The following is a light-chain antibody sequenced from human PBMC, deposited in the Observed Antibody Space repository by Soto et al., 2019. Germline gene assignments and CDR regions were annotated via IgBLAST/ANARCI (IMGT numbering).Light chain of an antibody. V-gene: IGKV4-1*01. CDR1: QSLLYRSSNKNY. J-gene: IGKJ2*01. CDR3: QQYYSAPGT. Sequence: DIVMSQSPESLAVSLGERATINCRSSQSLLYRSSNKNYLAWYQQKSGQPPKLLIYWASTRESGVPDRFSGSGSGTDFTLTISGLQAEDVAVYFCQQYYSAPGTFGQGTKLEI. CDR2: WAS.